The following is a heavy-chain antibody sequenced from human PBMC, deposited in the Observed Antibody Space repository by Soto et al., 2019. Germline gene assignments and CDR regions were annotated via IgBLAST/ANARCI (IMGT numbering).Heavy chain of an antibody. CDR1: GCTFSSYA. CDR3: ARGITGTTYVALSPPLGCYFYCGVDV. Sequence: SVKVSCQASGCTFSSYAISWVRQAPGQGLEWMGGIIPIFGKANYAQKFQGRVTITADESTSTAYMAPSSLRSEDTAVYYCARGITGTTYVALSPPLGCYFYCGVDVWGQRITVTVSS. CDR2: IIPIFGKA. J-gene: IGHJ6*02. V-gene: IGHV1-69*13. D-gene: IGHD1-20*01.